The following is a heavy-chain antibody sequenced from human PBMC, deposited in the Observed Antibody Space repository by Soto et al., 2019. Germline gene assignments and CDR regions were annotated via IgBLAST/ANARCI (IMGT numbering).Heavy chain of an antibody. V-gene: IGHV3-30*18. CDR1: GFTFSSYG. CDR2: ISYHGSNK. Sequence: PGGSLRLSCAASGFTFSSYGMHWVRQAPGKGMESVAVISYHGSNKAYADSVKGRFTIYSDNSKNTLYLQMNTLRAEDTAVYYCAKATIFDNYYGMDDWGQGTTVTVSS. J-gene: IGHJ6*02. CDR3: AKATIFDNYYGMDD. D-gene: IGHD3-3*01.